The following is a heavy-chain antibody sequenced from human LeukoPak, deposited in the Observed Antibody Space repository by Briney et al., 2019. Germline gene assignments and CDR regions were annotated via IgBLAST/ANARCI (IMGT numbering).Heavy chain of an antibody. V-gene: IGHV3-53*01. J-gene: IGHJ2*01. D-gene: IGHD6-13*01. CDR2: IYSGDNT. CDR3: AKAIAAPVWYFDL. CDR1: GFTVSSNY. Sequence: GGSLRLSCAASGFTVSSNYMSWVRQAPGKGVEWVSVIYSGDNTYYADSVKGRFTISRDNSKNTLYLQMNSLRAEDTAVYYCAKAIAAPVWYFDLWGRGTLVTVSS.